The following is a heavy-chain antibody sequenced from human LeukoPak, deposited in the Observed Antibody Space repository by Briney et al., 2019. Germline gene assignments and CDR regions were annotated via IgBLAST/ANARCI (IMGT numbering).Heavy chain of an antibody. Sequence: SETLSLTCTVSGGSISSGSYYWSWIRQPAGKGLEWIGRIYTSGSTNYNPSLKSRVTISVDTSKNQFSLKLSSVTAADTAVYYCATSGWYLLPGVYWGQGTLVTVSS. CDR3: ATSGWYLLPGVY. CDR2: IYTSGST. CDR1: GGSISSGSYY. V-gene: IGHV4-61*02. J-gene: IGHJ4*02. D-gene: IGHD6-19*01.